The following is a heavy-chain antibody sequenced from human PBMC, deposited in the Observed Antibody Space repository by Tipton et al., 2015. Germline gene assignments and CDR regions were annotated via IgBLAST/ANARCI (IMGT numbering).Heavy chain of an antibody. D-gene: IGHD3-9*01. CDR1: AYSISSDYY. V-gene: IGHV4-38-2*01. CDR2: ISHSGNT. J-gene: IGHJ4*02. Sequence: TLSLTCAVSAYSISSDYYWGWIRQPPGKGLEWIGSISHSGNTYYNPSLKSRVTMSRDTSKNHFSLKLTSVTAADTAVYYCACHDYDLLTRDYQTVDYWGQGTLVTVSS. CDR3: ACHDYDLLTRDYQTVDY.